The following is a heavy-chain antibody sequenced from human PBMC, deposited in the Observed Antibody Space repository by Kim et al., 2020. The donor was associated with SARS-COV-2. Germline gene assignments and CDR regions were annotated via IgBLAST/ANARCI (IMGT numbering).Heavy chain of an antibody. V-gene: IGHV3-23*03. J-gene: IGHJ6*02. Sequence: KGRFVISRDNSTNTLYLKMNSLKAEDTAVYYCAMSDKDGKPPFGYYGMDVWGQGTTVTVSS. D-gene: IGHD3-16*01. CDR3: AMSDKDGKPPFGYYGMDV.